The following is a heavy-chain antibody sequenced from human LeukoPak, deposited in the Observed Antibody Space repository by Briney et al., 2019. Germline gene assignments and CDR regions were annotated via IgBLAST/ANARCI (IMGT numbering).Heavy chain of an antibody. J-gene: IGHJ4*02. CDR2: ISSSGRNI. CDR1: GFTLCTYT. D-gene: IGHD3-3*02. V-gene: IGHV3-21*01. Sequence: GGSLRLSCGDPGFTLCTYTTSWVPQAPGKGLEWVSSISSSGRNIYYADSVKGRFTISRDNSNNSLYLQMSSLRAEDTGVYYYTRDRPLVAFLDWLSSGIDWWGQGTLATVSS. CDR3: TRDRPLVAFLDWLSSGIDW.